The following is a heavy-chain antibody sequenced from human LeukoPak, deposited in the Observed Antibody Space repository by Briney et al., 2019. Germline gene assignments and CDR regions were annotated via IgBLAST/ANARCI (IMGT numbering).Heavy chain of an antibody. CDR3: ARVRENMIVVALDAFDI. J-gene: IGHJ3*02. Sequence: PGGSLRLSCAASGFTFSNYWVHWVRQAPGKGLEWVSSISSSSSYIYYADSVKGRFTISRDNAKNSLYLQMNSLRAEDTAVYYCARVRENMIVVALDAFDIWGQGTRVTVSS. CDR2: ISSSSSYI. D-gene: IGHD3-22*01. CDR1: GFTFSNYW. V-gene: IGHV3-21*01.